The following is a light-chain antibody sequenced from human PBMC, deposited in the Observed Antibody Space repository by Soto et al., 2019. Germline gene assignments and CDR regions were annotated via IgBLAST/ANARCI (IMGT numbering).Light chain of an antibody. CDR1: QSVKTY. V-gene: IGKV3-11*01. CDR2: DAS. CDR3: QSRSSWPPVLT. J-gene: IGKJ4*01. Sequence: ETVLTQSPATLSLSPGERATLSCRASQSVKTYLAWYQQKPGQVPRLLIYDASNRATGIPARFSGSGSGTHFTLTISSLAPEDFAVYYCQSRSSWPPVLTFGGGTKVEIK.